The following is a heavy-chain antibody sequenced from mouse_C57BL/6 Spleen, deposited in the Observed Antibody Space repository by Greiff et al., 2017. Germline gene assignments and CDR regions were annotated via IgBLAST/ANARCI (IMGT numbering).Heavy chain of an antibody. CDR2: INPSSGYT. J-gene: IGHJ2*01. Sequence: QVQLQQSGAELAKPGASVKLSCKASGYTFTSYWMHWVKQRPGQGLEWIGYINPSSGYTKYNQKFKDKATLTADKSSRTAYMQLSSLTYEDSAVYYCARGYYGSSRYYFDYWGQGTTLTVSS. CDR3: ARGYYGSSRYYFDY. V-gene: IGHV1-7*01. CDR1: GYTFTSYW. D-gene: IGHD1-1*01.